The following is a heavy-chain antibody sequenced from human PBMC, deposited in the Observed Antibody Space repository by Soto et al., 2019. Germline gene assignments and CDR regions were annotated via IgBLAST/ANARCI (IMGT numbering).Heavy chain of an antibody. J-gene: IGHJ5*02. CDR3: ARGRGYSYGLDP. Sequence: SETLSLTCSVSGGSMRSQYWSWIRQPPGKELEWIGYIYYSGTTSYSPSLKSRVAISLDTSKNQFSLSLSSVTAADTAVYYCARGRGYSYGLDPWGQGTLVTVSS. CDR2: IYYSGTT. V-gene: IGHV4-59*08. D-gene: IGHD5-18*01. CDR1: GGSMRSQY.